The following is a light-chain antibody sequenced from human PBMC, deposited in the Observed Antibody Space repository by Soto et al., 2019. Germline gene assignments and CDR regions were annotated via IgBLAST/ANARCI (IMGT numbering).Light chain of an antibody. CDR1: QSVSSY. CDR2: DAS. V-gene: IGKV3-11*01. J-gene: IGKJ2*01. Sequence: EIVLTQSPATLSLSPGERATLSCRASQSVSSYLAWYQQKPGQAPRLLIYDASNSATGIPARFSGSGSGTDFSLTISSLEPEDFAVDYCQQRSNWPPTFGQGTKLEI. CDR3: QQRSNWPPT.